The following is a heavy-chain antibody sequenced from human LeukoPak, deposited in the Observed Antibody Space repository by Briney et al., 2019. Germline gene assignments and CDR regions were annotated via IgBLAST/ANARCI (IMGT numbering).Heavy chain of an antibody. Sequence: SQTLSLTCAISGDSVSSNSAAWNWIRQSPSRGLEWLGRTYYRSKWYNDYAVSVKSRITINPDTSKNQFSLQLNSVTPEDTAVYYCARDERGSSSWYPFFNWFDPWGQGTLVTVSS. D-gene: IGHD6-13*01. CDR2: TYYRSKWYN. V-gene: IGHV6-1*01. CDR3: ARDERGSSSWYPFFNWFDP. CDR1: GDSVSSNSAA. J-gene: IGHJ5*02.